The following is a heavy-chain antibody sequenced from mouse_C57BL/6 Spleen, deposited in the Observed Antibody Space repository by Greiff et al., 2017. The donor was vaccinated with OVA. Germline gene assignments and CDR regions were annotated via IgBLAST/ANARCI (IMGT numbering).Heavy chain of an antibody. CDR3: ARAGLGYYFDY. CDR2: ISYDGSN. Sequence: EVQVVESGPGLVKPSQSLSLTCSVTGYSITSGYYWNWIRQFPGNKLEWMGYISYDGSNNYNPSLKNRISITRDTSKNQFFLKLNSVTTEDTATYYCARAGLGYYFDYWGQGTTLTVSS. J-gene: IGHJ2*01. V-gene: IGHV3-6*01. D-gene: IGHD2-4*01. CDR1: GYSITSGYY.